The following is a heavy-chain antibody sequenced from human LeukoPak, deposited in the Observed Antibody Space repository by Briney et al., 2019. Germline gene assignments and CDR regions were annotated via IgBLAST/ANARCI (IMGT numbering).Heavy chain of an antibody. D-gene: IGHD5-18*01. CDR1: GFTFRNYA. Sequence: GGSLRLSCATSGFTFRNYAMSWVRQAPGKGLEWVSCISDSGGTTYHADSVKGRFAISRDTSKNTLYLQMNSLRVEDTAVYYCAKTSPGSTYGLLDYWGQGTLVTVSS. J-gene: IGHJ4*02. CDR2: ISDSGGTT. V-gene: IGHV3-23*01. CDR3: AKTSPGSTYGLLDY.